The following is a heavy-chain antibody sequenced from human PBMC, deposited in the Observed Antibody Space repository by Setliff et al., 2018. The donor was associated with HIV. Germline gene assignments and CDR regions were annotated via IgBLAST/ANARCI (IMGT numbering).Heavy chain of an antibody. D-gene: IGHD3-22*01. CDR1: GYTISGGYY. CDR3: AGQPNSPPYYYDRSGFPLHFDY. V-gene: IGHV4-38-2*01. J-gene: IGHJ4*02. CDR2: VYHSGST. Sequence: SETLSLTCAVSGYTISGGYYWGWIRQPPGKGLEWIGSVYHSGSTHYNPSLKSRVNISIDTFKNQLSLKLNSVTATDTAVYFCAGQPNSPPYYYDRSGFPLHFDYWGQGALVTVSS.